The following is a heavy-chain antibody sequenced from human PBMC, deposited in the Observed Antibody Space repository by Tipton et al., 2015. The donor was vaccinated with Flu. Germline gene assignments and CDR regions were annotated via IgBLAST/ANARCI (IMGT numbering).Heavy chain of an antibody. CDR1: GFVFYSYA. V-gene: IGHV3-23*01. CDR3: AKSPGYGDVFDY. J-gene: IGHJ4*02. Sequence: SLRLSCAASGFVFYSYAMSWVRQAPGKGLEWLALISSDGDTIYYADAVKGRFTISRDSSKNTLYLQMNSLRAEDTALYYCAKSPGYGDVFDYWGQGALVTVSS. D-gene: IGHD5-18*01. CDR2: ISSDGDTI.